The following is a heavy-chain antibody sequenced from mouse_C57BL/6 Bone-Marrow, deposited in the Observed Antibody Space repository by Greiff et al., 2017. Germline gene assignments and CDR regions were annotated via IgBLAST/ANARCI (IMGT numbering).Heavy chain of an antibody. D-gene: IGHD1-1*01. Sequence: QVQLQQSGAELVRPGASVTLSCKASGYTFTDYEMHWVKQTPVHGLEWIGAIDPATGGTAYNQKFKGKAILTADKSSSTAYMELRSLPSEDSAVYYCTREGSTTRYYFDYWGQGTTLTVSS. J-gene: IGHJ2*01. V-gene: IGHV1-15*01. CDR1: GYTFTDYE. CDR3: TREGSTTRYYFDY. CDR2: IDPATGGT.